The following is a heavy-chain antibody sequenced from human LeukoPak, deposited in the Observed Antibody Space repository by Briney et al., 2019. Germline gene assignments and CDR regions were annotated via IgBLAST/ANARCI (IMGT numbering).Heavy chain of an antibody. CDR2: INPNSGGT. CDR1: GYTFTGYY. CDR3: ARDRLDYGDSPGAFDI. Sequence: ASVKVSCKASGYTFTGYYMHWVRQAPGQGLEWMGWINPNSGGTNYAQKFQGRVTMTRDTSISTAYMELSRLRSDDTAVYYCARDRLDYGDSPGAFDIWGQGTMVTVSS. V-gene: IGHV1-2*02. D-gene: IGHD4-17*01. J-gene: IGHJ3*02.